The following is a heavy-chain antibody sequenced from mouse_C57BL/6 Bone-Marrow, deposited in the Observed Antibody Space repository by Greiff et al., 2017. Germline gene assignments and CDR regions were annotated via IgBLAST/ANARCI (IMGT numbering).Heavy chain of an antibody. J-gene: IGHJ4*01. V-gene: IGHV5-12*01. CDR1: GFTFSDYY. Sequence: EVMLVESGGGLVQPGGSLKLSCAASGFTFSDYYMYWVRQTPEKRLEWVAYISNGGGSTYYPDTVKGRFPISRDNAKNTLYLQMSRLKSEDTAMYYCARHGSSFYYYAMDYWGQGTSVTVSS. CDR2: ISNGGGST. D-gene: IGHD1-1*01. CDR3: ARHGSSFYYYAMDY.